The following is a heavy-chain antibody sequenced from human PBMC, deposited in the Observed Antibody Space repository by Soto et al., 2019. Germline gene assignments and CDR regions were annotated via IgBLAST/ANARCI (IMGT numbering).Heavy chain of an antibody. J-gene: IGHJ4*02. D-gene: IGHD7-27*01. CDR2: IYEGGRT. CDR1: GGSFSDWN. CDR3: TRGPSGDKVDF. Sequence: SETLSLTCAVYGGSFSDWNWSWIRQTPGKGLEWIGHIYEGGRTYSNPSLMSRATISLDTSKNLFSLNLKSVTAADTAVYYCTRGPSGDKVDFWGQGLLVTVSS. V-gene: IGHV4-34*04.